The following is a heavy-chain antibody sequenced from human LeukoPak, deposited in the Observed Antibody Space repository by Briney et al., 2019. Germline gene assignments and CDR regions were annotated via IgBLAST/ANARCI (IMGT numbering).Heavy chain of an antibody. CDR2: IIPILGIA. J-gene: IGHJ5*02. V-gene: IGHV1-69*04. CDR3: ARDIEGPSGNWFDP. D-gene: IGHD1-26*01. CDR1: GGTFSSYA. Sequence: VASVKVSCKASGGTFSSYAISWVRQAPGQGLEWMGRIIPILGIANYAQKFQGRVTITADKSTSTAYMELSSLRSEDTAVYYCARDIEGPSGNWFDPWGQGTLVTVSS.